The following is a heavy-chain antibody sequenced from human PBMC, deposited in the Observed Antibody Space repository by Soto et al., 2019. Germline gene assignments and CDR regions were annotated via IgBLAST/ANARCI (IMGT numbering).Heavy chain of an antibody. CDR2: IYYSGST. Sequence: QVQLQESGPGLVKPSETLSLTCTVSGGSISSYYWSWIRQPPGKGLEWIGYIYYSGSTNYNPSLKSHGTLSLDTHQTQFSLKLSSVTAADTAGYYCARDPGNWFDPWGQGTLVTVSS. V-gene: IGHV4-59*01. CDR3: ARDPGNWFDP. J-gene: IGHJ5*02. CDR1: GGSISSYY.